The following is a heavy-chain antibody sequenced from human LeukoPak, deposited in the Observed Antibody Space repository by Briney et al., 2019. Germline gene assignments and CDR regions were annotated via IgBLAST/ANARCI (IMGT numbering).Heavy chain of an antibody. CDR3: AKGVSSSGYSFPDY. CDR1: GFTFDDYA. CDR2: ISRNSGSI. D-gene: IGHD3-22*01. V-gene: IGHV3-9*03. J-gene: IGHJ4*02. Sequence: GRSLRLSCAASGFTFDDYAMHWVRQAPGKGLEWVSGISRNSGSIGYADSVKGRFTISRDNAKNSLYLQMNSLRAEDMALYYCAKGVSSSGYSFPDYWGQGTLATVSS.